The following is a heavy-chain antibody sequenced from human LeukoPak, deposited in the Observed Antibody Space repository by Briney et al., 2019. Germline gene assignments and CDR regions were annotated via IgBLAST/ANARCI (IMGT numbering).Heavy chain of an antibody. D-gene: IGHD1-26*01. CDR3: ARVVGPSRFDF. Sequence: SSETLSLTCAVSGGSISSGGYSWSWIRQPPGKGLEWIGYIYYSGSAYYNPSLKSRFTISVETSKNQFSLRLSSVTAADTAVYYCARVVGPSRFDFWGQGTLVTVSS. V-gene: IGHV4-30-4*07. CDR1: GGSISSGGYS. J-gene: IGHJ4*02. CDR2: IYYSGSA.